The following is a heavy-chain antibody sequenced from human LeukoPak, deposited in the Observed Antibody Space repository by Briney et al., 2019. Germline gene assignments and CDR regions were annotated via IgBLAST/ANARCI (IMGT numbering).Heavy chain of an antibody. CDR1: GFTFSDYY. J-gene: IGHJ6*02. CDR2: IISSGGPI. CDR3: ARDRYGMDV. Sequence: GRSLRLSCAASGFTFSDYYMSWIRQAPGKGLEWVSYIISSGGPIYYADSVRGQFTISRDNAKNSLYLQINGLRAEGTAVYYCARDRYGMDVWGQGTTVTVSS. V-gene: IGHV3-11*01.